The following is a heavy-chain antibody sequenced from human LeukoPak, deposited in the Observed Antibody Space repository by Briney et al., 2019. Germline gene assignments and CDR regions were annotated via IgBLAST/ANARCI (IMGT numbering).Heavy chain of an antibody. CDR1: GGSFSGYY. J-gene: IGHJ3*02. CDR3: ARVWAPGIAVAALDAFDI. Sequence: SETLSLTCAVYGGSFSGYYWSWLRQPPGKGLEWIGEINHSGSTNFHPSLKSRLTISVDTSKHQFSLKLSSVPAADAAVYYCARVWAPGIAVAALDAFDIWGQGTMVTVSS. V-gene: IGHV4-34*09. D-gene: IGHD6-19*01. CDR2: INHSGST.